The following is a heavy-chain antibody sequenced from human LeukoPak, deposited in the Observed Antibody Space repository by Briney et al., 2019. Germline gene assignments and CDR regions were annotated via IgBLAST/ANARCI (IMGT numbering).Heavy chain of an antibody. D-gene: IGHD6-19*01. V-gene: IGHV4-34*01. J-gene: IGHJ6*03. Sequence: RASETLSLTCAVYGGSFSGYYWSWIRQPPGKGLEWIGEINHSGSTNYNPSLKSRVTISVDTSKSQFSLKLSFVTAADTAVYYCARGVSGLWAYYYYYYMDVWGKGTTVTVSS. CDR1: GGSFSGYY. CDR2: INHSGST. CDR3: ARGVSGLWAYYYYYYMDV.